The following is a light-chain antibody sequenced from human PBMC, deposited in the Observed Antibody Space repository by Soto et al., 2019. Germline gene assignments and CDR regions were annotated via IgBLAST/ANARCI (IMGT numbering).Light chain of an antibody. CDR2: GAS. CDR1: QSVSSN. J-gene: IGKJ5*01. V-gene: IGKV3-15*01. CDR3: QQYNNWPIT. Sequence: EIVMTQSQATLSVSPGERDTLSCSASQSVSSNLAWYQQRPGQAPRLLIYGASARATGFPARFSASGSGTEFILTISSLQSEDFAVYYCQQYNNWPITFGQGTRLEI.